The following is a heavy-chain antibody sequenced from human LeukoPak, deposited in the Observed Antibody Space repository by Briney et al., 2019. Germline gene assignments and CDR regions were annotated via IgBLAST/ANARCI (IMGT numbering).Heavy chain of an antibody. D-gene: IGHD2-21*02. CDR3: ARGMYGDSVGMDV. Sequence: GGSLRHSCAASGFTFSTYWMYWVRQAPGKGLMWVSRMNSDGSTIRYADSVKGRFTISRDNAKNTLYLQMNSLRVEDTAVYYCARGMYGDSVGMDVWGQGTTVTVSS. CDR1: GFTFSTYW. J-gene: IGHJ6*02. V-gene: IGHV3-74*01. CDR2: MNSDGSTI.